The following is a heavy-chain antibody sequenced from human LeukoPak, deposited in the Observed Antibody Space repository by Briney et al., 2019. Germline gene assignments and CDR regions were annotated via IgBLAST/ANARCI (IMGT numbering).Heavy chain of an antibody. Sequence: SVKVSCKASGYTFTGYYMHWVRQAPGQGLEWMGRINPIFGTANYAQKFQGRVTITTDESTSTAYMELSSLRSEDTAVYYCARSPLEWLSKFDYWGQGTLVTVSS. CDR2: INPIFGTA. J-gene: IGHJ4*02. CDR3: ARSPLEWLSKFDY. V-gene: IGHV1-69*05. D-gene: IGHD3-3*01. CDR1: GYTFTGYY.